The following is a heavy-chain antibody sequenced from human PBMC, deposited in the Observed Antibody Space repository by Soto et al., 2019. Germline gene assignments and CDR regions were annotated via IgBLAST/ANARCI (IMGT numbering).Heavy chain of an antibody. J-gene: IGHJ5*01. V-gene: IGHV4-59*01. D-gene: IGHD1-20*01. CDR2: ILYSGNT. Sequence: PSETLSLTCNVSGGSIGGYYWNWIRQSPGRGLEWIGSILYSGNTNYNPSLSSRVTISVDPSKNQFSLKVHSVNAADTAIYYCAKSRGITGPPFNWFDSWGQGTQVTVSS. CDR1: GGSIGGYY. CDR3: AKSRGITGPPFNWFDS.